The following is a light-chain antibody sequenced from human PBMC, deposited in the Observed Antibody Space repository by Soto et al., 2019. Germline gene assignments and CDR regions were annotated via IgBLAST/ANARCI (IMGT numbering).Light chain of an antibody. CDR3: MQAIRSYP. J-gene: IGKJ2*01. V-gene: IGKV2-24*01. Sequence: DIVLTQTTVSSPVTLGQPASISCRSSHSLVHSDGNTYLSWLPQRPGQPQRLLIYQISKRFSGVPDRFSGGGAATDFTRDSSRVESEDVGIYYCMQAIRSYPLGQGTKLQIK. CDR1: HSLVHSDGNTY. CDR2: QIS.